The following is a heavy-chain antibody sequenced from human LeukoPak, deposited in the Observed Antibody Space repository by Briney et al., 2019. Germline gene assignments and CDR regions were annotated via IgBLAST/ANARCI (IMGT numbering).Heavy chain of an antibody. D-gene: IGHD1-26*01. CDR1: GFTFSSYW. CDR2: FNSDVSTT. Sequence: PGGSLRLSCAASGFTFSSYWMHWVRQAPGKGLVWVSRFNSDVSTTDYADSVKGRFTISRDNATNTVYLQMNSLRAEDTAMYYCARGRSGSYGGTFDIWGQGTMVTVSS. CDR3: ARGRSGSYGGTFDI. V-gene: IGHV3-74*01. J-gene: IGHJ3*02.